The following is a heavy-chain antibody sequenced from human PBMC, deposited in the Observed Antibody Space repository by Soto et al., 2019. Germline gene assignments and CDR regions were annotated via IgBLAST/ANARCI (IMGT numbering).Heavy chain of an antibody. CDR1: GGSFSGYY. CDR2: INHSGST. V-gene: IGHV4-34*01. D-gene: IGHD4-17*01. J-gene: IGHJ4*02. CDR3: AVGERKVTSYFDY. Sequence: SETLSLTCAVYGGSFSGYYWSWIRQPPGKGLEWIGEINHSGSTNYNPSLKSRVTISVDTSKNQFSLKLSSVTAADTAVYYCAVGERKVTSYFDYWGQGTLVTVSS.